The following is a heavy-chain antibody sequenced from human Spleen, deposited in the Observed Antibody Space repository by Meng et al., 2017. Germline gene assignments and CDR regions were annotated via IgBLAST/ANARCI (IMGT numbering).Heavy chain of an antibody. V-gene: IGHV3-23*01. J-gene: IGHJ4*02. CDR3: VRGEYHYESSGYYSQ. CDR2: ISGSGGST. CDR1: GFTFSSYA. Sequence: GESLKISCAASGFTFSSYAMSWVRQAPGKGLEWVSAISGSGGSTYYADSVKGRFTISRDNSKNTLYLQMNSLRAEDTAVYYCVRGEYHYESSGYYSQWGQGTLVTVSS. D-gene: IGHD3-22*01.